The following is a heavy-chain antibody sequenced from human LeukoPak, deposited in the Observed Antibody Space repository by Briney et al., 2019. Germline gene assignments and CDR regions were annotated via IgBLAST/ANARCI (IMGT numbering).Heavy chain of an antibody. J-gene: IGHJ4*02. V-gene: IGHV3-64*02. CDR2: ITSNGGST. CDR1: DFSFSIFA. Sequence: PGGSLRLSCAVSDFSFSIFAMHCARQAPGKQLEYVSAITSNGGSTYYADSVKGRFTISRDNSKNTLYLQMGSLRPEDMAVYYCVRWGYYSNYDYWGQGTLVTVSS. CDR3: VRWGYYSNYDY. D-gene: IGHD4-11*01.